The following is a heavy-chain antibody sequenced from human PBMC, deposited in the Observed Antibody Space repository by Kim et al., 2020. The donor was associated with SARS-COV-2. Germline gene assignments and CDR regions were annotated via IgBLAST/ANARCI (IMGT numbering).Heavy chain of an antibody. CDR1: GASISNYY. CDR3: ARHPGGGWFDP. CDR2: IHSSGIT. D-gene: IGHD3-16*01. Sequence: SETLSLTCTVSGASISNYYWSWIRQPPGKGLEWIAYIHSSGITKYNPSLNSRVTMSIDTSKNQFSLRLSSVTAADTAVNYCARHPGGGWFDPWGNGTLVT. J-gene: IGHJ5*02. V-gene: IGHV4-59*08.